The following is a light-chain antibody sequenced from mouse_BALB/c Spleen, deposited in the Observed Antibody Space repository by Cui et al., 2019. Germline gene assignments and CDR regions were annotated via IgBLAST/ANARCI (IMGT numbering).Light chain of an antibody. Sequence: QIVLTQPPAPMSVSPGEKVTMTCSASSSVSYMYWYQQKPRSSPKPWIYLTSDLASGVPARFSGSASGTSYSLTISSMEAEDAATYYCQQWSSNPLTFGAGTKLELK. CDR3: QQWSSNPLT. J-gene: IGKJ5*01. CDR1: SSVSY. CDR2: LTS. V-gene: IGKV4-68*01.